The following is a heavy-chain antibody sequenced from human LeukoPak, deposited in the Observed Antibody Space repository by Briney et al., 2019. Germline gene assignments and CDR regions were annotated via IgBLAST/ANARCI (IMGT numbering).Heavy chain of an antibody. V-gene: IGHV3-21*01. CDR2: ISSSSSYI. D-gene: IGHD6-19*01. CDR3: ARCDSGWYVDY. CDR1: GFTFSSYS. J-gene: IGHJ4*02. Sequence: GGSLRLSCAASGFTFSSYSMNWVRQAPGKGLEWVSSISSSSSYIYYADSVKGRFTISRDNAKSSLYLQMNSLRAEDTAVYYCARCDSGWYVDYWGQGTLVTVSS.